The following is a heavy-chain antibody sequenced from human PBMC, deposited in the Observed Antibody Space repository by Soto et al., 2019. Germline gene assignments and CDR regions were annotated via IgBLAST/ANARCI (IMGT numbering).Heavy chain of an antibody. CDR1: GDSVSSNIAA. Sequence: PSQTVSLACAISGDSVSSNIAAWNWIRQSPSIGLEWLGRTYYRSKWYNDYAVSVKSRITINPDTSKNQFSLQLNSVTPEDTAVYYCARDYYYDSSGYPKYFDYWGQGTLVTVSS. CDR3: ARDYYYDSSGYPKYFDY. D-gene: IGHD3-22*01. V-gene: IGHV6-1*01. CDR2: TYYRSKWYN. J-gene: IGHJ4*02.